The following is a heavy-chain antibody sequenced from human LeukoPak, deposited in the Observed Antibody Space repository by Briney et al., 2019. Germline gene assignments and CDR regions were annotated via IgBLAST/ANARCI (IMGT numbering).Heavy chain of an antibody. CDR2: IWYDGSNK. CDR3: AREGSGTYSKYLDY. Sequence: GGSLRLSCAASGLTFSSYVMHWVRQAPGKGLEWVAVIWYDGSNKYSADSVKGRFITSRDNSKNMLYLQMNSLRAEDTAVYYCAREGSGTYSKYLDYGGQGTLVTVSS. V-gene: IGHV3-33*01. CDR1: GLTFSSYV. J-gene: IGHJ4*02. D-gene: IGHD1-26*01.